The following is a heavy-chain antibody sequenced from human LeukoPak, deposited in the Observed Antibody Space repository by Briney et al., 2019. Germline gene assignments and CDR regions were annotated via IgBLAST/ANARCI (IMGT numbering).Heavy chain of an antibody. CDR3: ARQGYYGSGSYAFDI. D-gene: IGHD3-10*01. J-gene: IGHJ3*02. CDR1: GGSISSSSYY. CDR2: IYYSGST. Sequence: PSETLSLTCTVSGGSISSSSYYWGWIRQAPGKGLEWIGSIYYSGSTYYNPSLKSRVTISVDTSKNQFSLKLSSVTAADTAVYYCARQGYYGSGSYAFDIWGQGTMVTASS. V-gene: IGHV4-39*01.